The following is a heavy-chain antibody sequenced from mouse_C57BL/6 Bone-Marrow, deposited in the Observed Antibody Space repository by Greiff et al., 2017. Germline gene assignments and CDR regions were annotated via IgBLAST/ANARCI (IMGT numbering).Heavy chain of an antibody. J-gene: IGHJ3*01. D-gene: IGHD1-1*02. Sequence: QVQLQQPGAELVRPGTSVKLSCKASGYTFTSYWMHWVKQRPGQGLEWIGVIDPSDSYTNYNQKFKGKATLTVDTSSSTAYMQLSSLTSEDSAVYYCARSGYGPFAYWGQGTLVTVSA. CDR3: ARSGYGPFAY. CDR1: GYTFTSYW. V-gene: IGHV1-59*01. CDR2: IDPSDSYT.